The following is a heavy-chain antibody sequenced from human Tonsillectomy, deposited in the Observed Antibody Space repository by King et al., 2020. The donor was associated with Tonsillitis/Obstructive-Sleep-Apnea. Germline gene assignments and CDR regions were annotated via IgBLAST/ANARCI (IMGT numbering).Heavy chain of an antibody. CDR2: IYYNGNS. V-gene: IGHV4-59*02. CDR3: VARGSGGGFDP. D-gene: IGHD3-10*01. J-gene: IGHJ5*02. CDR1: GGSVSSYY. Sequence: VQLQESGPGLVKRSETLSLTCTVSGGSVSSYYWSWIRQPPGKGLEWIGYIYYNGNSNFHPSLKSRVTLSIDTSKNQFSLRMSSVTAAETAVYYCVARGSGGGFDPWGQGTLVTVSS.